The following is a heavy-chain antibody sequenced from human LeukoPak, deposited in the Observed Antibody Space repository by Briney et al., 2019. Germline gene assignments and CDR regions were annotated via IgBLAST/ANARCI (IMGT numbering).Heavy chain of an antibody. J-gene: IGHJ4*02. V-gene: IGHV3-30-3*01. CDR3: ARGRAARRTDMSRGYIDY. CDR2: ISYDGSNK. Sequence: GGSLRLSCAASGFTFSSYAMHWVRQAPGKGLEWVAVISYDGSNKYYADSVKGRFTISRDNSKNTLYLQMNSLRAEDTAVYYCARGRAARRTDMSRGYIDYWGQGTLVTVSS. CDR1: GFTFSSYA. D-gene: IGHD6-6*01.